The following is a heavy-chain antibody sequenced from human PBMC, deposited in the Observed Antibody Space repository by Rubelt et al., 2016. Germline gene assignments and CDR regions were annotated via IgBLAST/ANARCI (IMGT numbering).Heavy chain of an antibody. J-gene: IGHJ4*02. CDR2: IYYSGTT. V-gene: IGHV4-39*07. D-gene: IGHD3-10*01. CDR1: GGSISSSSYY. Sequence: QLQLQESGPGLVKPSETLSLTCTVSGGSISSSSYYWGWIRQPPGKGLEWIGSIYYSGTTYYNPSLKVRVTISVDTSKNQFSLKLSSVTAADTAVYYWARTFPRGYGSGSYNYWGQGTLVTVSS. CDR3: ARTFPRGYGSGSYNY.